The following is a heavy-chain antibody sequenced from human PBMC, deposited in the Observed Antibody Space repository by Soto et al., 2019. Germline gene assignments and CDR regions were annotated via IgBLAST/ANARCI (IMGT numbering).Heavy chain of an antibody. Sequence: SVKVSCKASGGTFSSYAISWVRQAPGPGLEWMGGIIPIFGTANYAQKFQGRVTITADKSTSTAYMELSSLRSEDTAVYYCARVPTPYDYVWGSYPSFYFDYLGQGTLVTVSS. V-gene: IGHV1-69*06. D-gene: IGHD3-16*02. J-gene: IGHJ4*02. CDR1: GGTFSSYA. CDR3: ARVPTPYDYVWGSYPSFYFDY. CDR2: IIPIFGTA.